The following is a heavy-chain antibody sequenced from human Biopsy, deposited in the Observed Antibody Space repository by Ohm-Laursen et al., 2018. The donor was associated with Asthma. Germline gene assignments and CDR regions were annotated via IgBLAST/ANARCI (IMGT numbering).Heavy chain of an antibody. CDR3: ARGDSSNWSHYYFDY. CDR1: GFAVSRDH. Sequence: SLRLSCAASGFAVSRDHMFWVRQAPGKGLEWVSVIYSGGTSHTADSVRGRFTISRDYSKNTLYLQMRSLRAEDTAVYYCARGDSSNWSHYYFDYWGQGTLVTASS. D-gene: IGHD3-22*01. CDR2: IYSGGTS. V-gene: IGHV3-53*01. J-gene: IGHJ4*02.